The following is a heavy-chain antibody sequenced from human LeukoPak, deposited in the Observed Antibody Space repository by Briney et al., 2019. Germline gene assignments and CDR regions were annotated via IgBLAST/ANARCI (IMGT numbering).Heavy chain of an antibody. CDR1: GGSISSFY. Sequence: PSETLSLTCTVSGGSISSFYCNWIRQPAGKGLEWIGRMYSSGTTNYNHSLKSRLSMSVDTSKNQFSLRLSSVTAADTAVYYCARAGQQRGLDYWGQGTLVTVSS. J-gene: IGHJ4*02. CDR3: ARAGQQRGLDY. V-gene: IGHV4-4*07. D-gene: IGHD6-13*01. CDR2: MYSSGTT.